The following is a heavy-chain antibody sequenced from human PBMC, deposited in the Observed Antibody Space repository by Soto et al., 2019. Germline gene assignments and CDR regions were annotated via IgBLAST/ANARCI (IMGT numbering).Heavy chain of an antibody. CDR1: GYTFTSYG. D-gene: IGHD2-15*01. CDR2: ISAYNGNT. J-gene: IGHJ4*02. CDR3: ARGRVGSGGSTGFDY. Sequence: GPSVKVSCKASGYTFTSYGISWVRQAPGQGLEWMGWISAYNGNTNYAQKLQGRVTMTTDTSTSTAYMELRSLRSDDTAVYYCARGRVGSGGSTGFDYWGQGTLVTVSS. V-gene: IGHV1-18*01.